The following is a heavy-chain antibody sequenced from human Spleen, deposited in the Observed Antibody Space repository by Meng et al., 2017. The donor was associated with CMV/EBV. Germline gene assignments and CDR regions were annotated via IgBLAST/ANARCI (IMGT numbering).Heavy chain of an antibody. CDR2: IYYSGST. CDR3: ASDNDYGDLDY. CDR1: GGSISSGDYY. J-gene: IGHJ4*02. Sequence: QVHLQGSGPVLVKPSESLSLPCTVSGGSISSGDYYWSWIRQPPGKGLEWIGYIYYSGSTYYNPSLKSRVTISVDTSKNQFSLKLSSVTAADTAVYYCASDNDYGDLDYWGQGTLVTVSS. D-gene: IGHD4-17*01. V-gene: IGHV4-30-4*08.